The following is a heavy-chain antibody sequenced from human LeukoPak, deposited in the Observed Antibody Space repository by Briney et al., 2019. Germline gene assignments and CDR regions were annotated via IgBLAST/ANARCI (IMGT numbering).Heavy chain of an antibody. D-gene: IGHD3-3*01. Sequence: SETLFLTCTVSGGSISSYYWSWIRQPPGKGLEWIGYIYYSGSTNYNPSLKSRVTISVDTSKNQFSLKLSSVTAADTAVYYCARGWGDFWSAAPDAFDIWGQGTLVTVSS. J-gene: IGHJ4*02. CDR3: ARGWGDFWSAAPDAFDI. CDR2: IYYSGST. V-gene: IGHV4-59*01. CDR1: GGSISSYY.